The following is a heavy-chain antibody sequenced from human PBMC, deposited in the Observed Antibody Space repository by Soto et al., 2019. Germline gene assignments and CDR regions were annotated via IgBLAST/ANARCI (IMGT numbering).Heavy chain of an antibody. Sequence: QVQLVQSGAEVKKPGASVKVSCKVSGYTLTDFSMHWVRQAPGKGLEWMGGFDPEDGETIYAQKFQGRVTMTEDTSKDTAYMELSSLRSEDTAVYDCAARGTRWLPSPFDYWGQGTLVTVST. CDR3: AARGTRWLPSPFDY. D-gene: IGHD1-1*01. CDR1: GYTLTDFS. CDR2: FDPEDGET. J-gene: IGHJ4*02. V-gene: IGHV1-24*01.